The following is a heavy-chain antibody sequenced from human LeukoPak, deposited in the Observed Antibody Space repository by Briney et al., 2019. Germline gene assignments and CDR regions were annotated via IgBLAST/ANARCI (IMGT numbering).Heavy chain of an antibody. V-gene: IGHV4-4*07. J-gene: IGHJ5*02. CDR2: IYTNGST. D-gene: IGHD3-10*01. Sequence: SETLSLTCTVSGGSISSYYWSWIRQPAGKGLEWIGRIYTNGSTNYNPSLKSRVTMSVDTSKNQFSLRLSSVNAADTAVYFCAREGTSGGLNWLDPWGQGTLVTVSS. CDR1: GGSISSYY. CDR3: AREGTSGGLNWLDP.